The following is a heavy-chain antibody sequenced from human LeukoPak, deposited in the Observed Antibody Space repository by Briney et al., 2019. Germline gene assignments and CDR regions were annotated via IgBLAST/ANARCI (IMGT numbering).Heavy chain of an antibody. D-gene: IGHD3-22*01. V-gene: IGHV3-23*01. CDR1: GFTFSSYS. J-gene: IGHJ6*04. CDR3: AKGTFHYYDSSGYPPD. CDR2: ISGSGGST. Sequence: GGSLRLSCAASGFTFSSYSMNWVRQAPGKGLEWVSAISGSGGSTYYADSVKGRFTISRDNSKNTLYLQMNSLRAEDTAVYYCAKGTFHYYDSSGYPPDWGKGTTVTVSS.